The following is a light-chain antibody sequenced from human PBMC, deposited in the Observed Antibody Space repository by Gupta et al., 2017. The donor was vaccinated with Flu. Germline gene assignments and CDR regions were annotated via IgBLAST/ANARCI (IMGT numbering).Light chain of an antibody. CDR3: MQSLQTPYT. CDR1: QSLLHSNGYNY. V-gene: IGKV2-28*01. CDR2: LGS. J-gene: IGKJ2*01. Sequence: DIVITQSPLSLPVTPGEPASISCRSSQSLLHSNGYNYFDWYLKKPGQSPQILIYLGSNRASGVPDRFSGSGSGTDFTLKISRVEAEDVGIYYCMQSLQTPYTFGQGTKLEIK.